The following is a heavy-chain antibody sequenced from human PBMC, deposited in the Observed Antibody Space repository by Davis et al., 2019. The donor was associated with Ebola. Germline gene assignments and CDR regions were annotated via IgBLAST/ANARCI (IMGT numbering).Heavy chain of an antibody. V-gene: IGHV1-8*02. CDR2: ISIYNGNT. D-gene: IGHD2-2*01. CDR3: ARAVRYSVVVSRSSRKYYFDY. J-gene: IGHJ4*02. Sequence: AASVKVSCKASGYTFTNYYMHWVRQAPGQGLEWMGWISIYNGNTNYAQKLQGRVTMTRNTSINTAYMELHSLRSEDTAVYYCARAVRYSVVVSRSSRKYYFDYWGQGTLVTVSS. CDR1: GYTFTNYY.